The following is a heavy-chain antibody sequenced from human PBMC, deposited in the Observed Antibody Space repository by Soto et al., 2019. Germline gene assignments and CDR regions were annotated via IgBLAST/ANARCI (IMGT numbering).Heavy chain of an antibody. CDR1: GGSFSGYY. J-gene: IGHJ5*02. CDR3: ARGLERGYSYGFASKGFLRQNWFDP. Sequence: PSETLSLTCAVYGGSFSGYYWSWIRQPPGKGLEWIGEINHSGSTNYNPSLKSRVTISVDTSKNQFSLKLSSVTAADTAVYYCARGLERGYSYGFASKGFLRQNWFDPWGQGTLVTVSS. D-gene: IGHD5-18*01. V-gene: IGHV4-34*01. CDR2: INHSGST.